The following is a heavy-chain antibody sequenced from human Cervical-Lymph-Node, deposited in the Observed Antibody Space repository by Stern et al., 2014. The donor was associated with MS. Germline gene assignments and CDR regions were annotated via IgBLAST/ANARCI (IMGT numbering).Heavy chain of an antibody. CDR3: AAGFFGVFTQFDY. D-gene: IGHD3-3*01. J-gene: IGHJ4*02. CDR2: FDPEDGET. V-gene: IGHV1-24*01. Sequence: MQLVESGTEVKKPGASVKVSCKISGYTLTELFIHWVRQAPGKGLEWMGVFDPEDGETIYAREFQGRVTMTEDTSADTAYLELSRLTSEDTAVYYCAAGFFGVFTQFDYWGQGTLVTVSS. CDR1: GYTLTELF.